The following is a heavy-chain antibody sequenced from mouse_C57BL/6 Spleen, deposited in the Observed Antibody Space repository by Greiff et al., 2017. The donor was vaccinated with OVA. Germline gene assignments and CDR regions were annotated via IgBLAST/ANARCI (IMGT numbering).Heavy chain of an antibody. V-gene: IGHV1-52*01. Sequence: QVQLQQPGAELVRPGSSVKLSCKASGYTFTSYWMHWVKPRPIQGLEWIGNIDPSDSETHYNQKFKDKATLTVDKSSSTAYMQLSSLTSEDSAVYYCARPYYYGSSWYFDYWGQGTTLTVSS. CDR1: GYTFTSYW. CDR2: IDPSDSET. CDR3: ARPYYYGSSWYFDY. D-gene: IGHD1-1*01. J-gene: IGHJ2*01.